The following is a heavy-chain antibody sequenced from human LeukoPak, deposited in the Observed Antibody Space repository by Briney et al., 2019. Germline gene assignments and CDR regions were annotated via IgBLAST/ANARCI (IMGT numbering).Heavy chain of an antibody. CDR1: GGSISSYY. J-gene: IGHJ6*02. V-gene: IGHV4-59*01. CDR3: AGRTRYYYYYGMDV. D-gene: IGHD1-14*01. CDR2: IYYSGST. Sequence: SETLSLTCTVSGGSISSYYWSWIRQPPGKGLEWIGYIYYSGSTHYNPSLKSRVTISVDTSKNQFSLKLSSVTAADTAVYYCAGRTRYYYYYGMDVWGQGTTVTVSS.